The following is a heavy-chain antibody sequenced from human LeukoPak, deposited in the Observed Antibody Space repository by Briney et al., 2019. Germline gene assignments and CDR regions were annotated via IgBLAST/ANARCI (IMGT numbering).Heavy chain of an antibody. Sequence: PSETLSLTCFVSGGSMNNYYWSWVRQPPGKGLEWIGYIYYTGSTNYNPSLKSRLTISVDTSKSQFSLRLSSVTAADTAVYYCARHGSTYALRNWGQGTLVTVSS. J-gene: IGHJ4*02. CDR2: IYYTGST. CDR1: GGSMNNYY. V-gene: IGHV4-59*08. D-gene: IGHD2-2*01. CDR3: ARHGSTYALRN.